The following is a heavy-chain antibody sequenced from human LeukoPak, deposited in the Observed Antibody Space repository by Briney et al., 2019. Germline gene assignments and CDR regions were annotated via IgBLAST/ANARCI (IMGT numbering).Heavy chain of an antibody. CDR2: LVGSGFTI. Sequence: GGSLRLSCAASGFTFSSYAMSWVRQAPGKGLEWVSTLVGSGFTIYYSDSVKGRFTISRDNSKNTVYLLMNSLRAEDTAVYYCARRNYGPAGYWGQGVLVTVSS. J-gene: IGHJ4*02. CDR1: GFTFSSYA. V-gene: IGHV3-23*01. D-gene: IGHD3-10*01. CDR3: ARRNYGPAGY.